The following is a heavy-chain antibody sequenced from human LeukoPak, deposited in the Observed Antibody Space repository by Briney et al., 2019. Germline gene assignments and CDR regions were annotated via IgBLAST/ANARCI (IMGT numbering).Heavy chain of an antibody. CDR2: IYTSGST. J-gene: IGHJ6*03. V-gene: IGHV4-61*02. CDR1: GGSISSGSYY. CDR3: ARGPSYYCSSTSCYAGGYMGV. D-gene: IGHD2-2*01. Sequence: SETLSLTCTVSGGSISSGSYYWSWIRQPAGKGLEWIGRIYTSGSTNYNPSLKSRVTISVDTSKNQFSLKLSSVTAADTAVYYCARGPSYYCSSTSCYAGGYMGVWGKGTTVTISS.